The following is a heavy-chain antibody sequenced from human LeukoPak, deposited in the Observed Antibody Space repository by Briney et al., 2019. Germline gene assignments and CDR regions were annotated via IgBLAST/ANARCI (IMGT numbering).Heavy chain of an antibody. CDR1: GFTFSSYH. Sequence: PGGSLNLSCAASGFTFSSYHMNWVRQAPGKGLEWVSYISSSSSYIYHADSVKGRFTISRDNAKNSLYLQMNSLRAEDTAVYYCARGGWGTAAAGFIYVFDYWGQGTLVTVSS. J-gene: IGHJ4*02. D-gene: IGHD6-13*01. V-gene: IGHV3-21*01. CDR3: ARGGWGTAAAGFIYVFDY. CDR2: ISSSSSYI.